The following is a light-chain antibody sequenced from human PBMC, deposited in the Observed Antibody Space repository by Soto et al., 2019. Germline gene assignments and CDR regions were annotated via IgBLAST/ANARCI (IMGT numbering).Light chain of an antibody. CDR3: QHRSTWPRT. J-gene: IGKJ4*01. CDR1: QSVSSN. V-gene: IGKV3-15*01. CDR2: GAS. Sequence: VMTQSRATLYVSPGERATLSCRASQSVSSNLAWYQQKPGQAPRLLIYGASTRATGIPARFSGSGSGTDFTLTISSLEPEDSAVYYCQHRSTWPRTFGGGTKVDIK.